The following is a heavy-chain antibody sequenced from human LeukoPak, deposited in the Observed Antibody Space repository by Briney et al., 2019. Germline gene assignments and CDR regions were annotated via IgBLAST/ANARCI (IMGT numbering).Heavy chain of an antibody. CDR2: ANANAINT. CDR3: AKPISGGLAVSGDWFDP. Sequence: GGSLRLSCAASGFAFNFYAMSWICQAPGKGLQWHSTANANAINTYYADSVRGRFTISRDNSRNILYLQLNNLRAEDTAIYYCAKPISGGLAVSGDWFDPWGQGTLVTVSS. V-gene: IGHV3-23*01. J-gene: IGHJ5*02. CDR1: GFAFNFYA. D-gene: IGHD6-19*01.